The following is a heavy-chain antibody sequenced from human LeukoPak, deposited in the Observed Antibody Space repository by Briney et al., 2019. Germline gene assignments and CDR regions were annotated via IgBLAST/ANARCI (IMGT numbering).Heavy chain of an antibody. CDR1: GFTFSNYE. CDR2: ISSSGSTT. Sequence: PGGSLRLSCVASGFTFSNYEMNWVRQGPGKGLEWVSYISSSGSTTYYADSVKGRFTISRDNAKNSLFLQMNSLRAEDTAVYFCARMFEFWGQGTLVTVSS. J-gene: IGHJ4*02. CDR3: ARMFEF. V-gene: IGHV3-48*03.